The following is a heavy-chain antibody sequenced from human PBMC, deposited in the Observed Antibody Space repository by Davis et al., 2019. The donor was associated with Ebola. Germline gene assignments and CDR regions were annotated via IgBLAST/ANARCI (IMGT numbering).Heavy chain of an antibody. CDR1: GYTFTGYY. CDR3: ARDARIQLWLGNWFDP. Sequence: ASVKVSCKASGYTFTGYYIHWVRQAPGQGLEWMGWINPNSGGTDYAQKFQGRVTITRNTFISTAYMELSSLRSEDTAVYYCARDARIQLWLGNWFDPWGQGTLVTVSS. D-gene: IGHD5-18*01. J-gene: IGHJ5*02. V-gene: IGHV1-2*02. CDR2: INPNSGGT.